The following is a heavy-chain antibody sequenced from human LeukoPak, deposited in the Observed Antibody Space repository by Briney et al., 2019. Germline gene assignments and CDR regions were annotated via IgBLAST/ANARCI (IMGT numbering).Heavy chain of an antibody. J-gene: IGHJ6*02. V-gene: IGHV4-34*01. D-gene: IGHD2-2*01. CDR1: GGSFSGYY. Sequence: SETLSLTCAVYGGSFSGYYWSWIRQPPGKGLEWIGEINHSGSTNYNPSLKSRVTISVDTSKNQFSLKLSSVTAADTAVYYCARGPLKGYCSSTSCHSNYYYYGMDVWGQGTTVTVSS. CDR2: INHSGST. CDR3: ARGPLKGYCSSTSCHSNYYYYGMDV.